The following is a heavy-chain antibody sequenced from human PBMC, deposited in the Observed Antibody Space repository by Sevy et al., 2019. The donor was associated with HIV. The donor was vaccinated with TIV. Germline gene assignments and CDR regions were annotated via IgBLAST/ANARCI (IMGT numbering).Heavy chain of an antibody. D-gene: IGHD3-3*01. V-gene: IGHV4-34*01. CDR3: ARGQWELYY. CDR2: INHIGST. Sequence: SETLSLTCAVYGGSFSGFYWTWIRQPPGKGLEWIGEINHIGSTTYNPSLKSRVTISVDTSKNQFSLKLSSVTAADTAVYYCARGQWELYYWGKGIQVTVSS. CDR1: GGSFSGFY. J-gene: IGHJ4*02.